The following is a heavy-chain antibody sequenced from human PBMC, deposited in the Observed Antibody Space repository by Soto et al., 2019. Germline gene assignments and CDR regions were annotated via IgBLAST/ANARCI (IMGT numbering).Heavy chain of an antibody. CDR1: GFTLSTYG. J-gene: IGHJ4*02. CDR2: MSSSGTI. CDR3: ARKGLGMGLFDY. V-gene: IGHV3-48*02. D-gene: IGHD3-9*01. Sequence: EVQLVDSGGGLVQPGGSLRLSCVGSGFTLSTYGMNWVRQVPGKGLEWLSFMSSSGTIYYADSVKGRFTISRDSAKNSLFLQMNSLRDEDTAVYYCARKGLGMGLFDYWGQGTLVTVSS.